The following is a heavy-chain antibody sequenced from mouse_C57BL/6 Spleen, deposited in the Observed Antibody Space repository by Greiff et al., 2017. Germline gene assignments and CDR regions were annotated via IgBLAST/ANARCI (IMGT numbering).Heavy chain of an antibody. Sequence: EVKLMESGEGLVKPGGSLKLSCAASGFTFSSYAMSWVRPTPEKRLEWVAYISSGGYYIYYADTVKGRFTLSRDNARNTLYLQMSSLKSEDTSMYYCTREGSYYSNYGAMDYWGQGTSVTVSS. D-gene: IGHD2-5*01. CDR1: GFTFSSYA. CDR3: TREGSYYSNYGAMDY. J-gene: IGHJ4*01. CDR2: ISSGGYYI. V-gene: IGHV5-9-1*02.